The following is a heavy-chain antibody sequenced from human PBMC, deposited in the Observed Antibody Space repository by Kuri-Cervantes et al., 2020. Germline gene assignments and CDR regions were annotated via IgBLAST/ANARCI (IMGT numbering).Heavy chain of an antibody. V-gene: IGHV3-20*04. CDR3: ARKGVSYRYFDL. Sequence: LSLTCAASGFTFDDYDMTWVRQAPGKGLEWVSDINWDGGTTRYADSVKDRFTISRDNAKNSLYLQMKSLRAEDTALYYCARKGVSYRYFDLWGRGTLVTVSS. CDR1: GFTFDDYD. D-gene: IGHD3-10*01. CDR2: INWDGGTT. J-gene: IGHJ2*01.